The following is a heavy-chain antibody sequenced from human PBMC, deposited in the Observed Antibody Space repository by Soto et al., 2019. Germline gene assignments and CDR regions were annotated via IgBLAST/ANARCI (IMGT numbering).Heavy chain of an antibody. CDR1: GASVSSAEHY. CDR2: SYYSGGS. D-gene: IGHD5-12*01. V-gene: IGHV4-30-4*01. Sequence: QVQLQESCPGLVKASQTLSLTCTLSGASVSSAEHYWSWIRQPPGKGLELIGYSYYSGGSYYNASLQRRVRISVDTSQNQFYLKLTSVTAAATAVYYCARLSGYDPAGASDKWGPGILVSVSS. J-gene: IGHJ4*02. CDR3: ARLSGYDPAGASDK.